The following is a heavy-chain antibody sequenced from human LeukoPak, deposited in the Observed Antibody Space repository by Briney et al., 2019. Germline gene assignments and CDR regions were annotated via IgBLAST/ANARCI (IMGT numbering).Heavy chain of an antibody. CDR1: GYSFTSYW. J-gene: IGHJ1*01. CDR2: IYPGDSDT. V-gene: IGHV5-51*01. CDR3: ARRGIAVAGPLQH. D-gene: IGHD6-19*01. Sequence: GESLKISCKGSGYSFTSYWIGWVRQMPGKGLEWKGIIYPGDSDTRYSPSFQGQVTISADKSISTAYLQWSSLKACDTAMYYCARRGIAVAGPLQHWGQGTLVTVSS.